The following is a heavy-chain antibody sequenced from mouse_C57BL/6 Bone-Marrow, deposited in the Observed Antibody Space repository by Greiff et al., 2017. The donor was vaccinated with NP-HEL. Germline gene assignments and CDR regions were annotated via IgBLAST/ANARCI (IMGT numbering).Heavy chain of an antibody. CDR3: ARHEDLAY. CDR1: GFTFSSYG. J-gene: IGHJ3*01. V-gene: IGHV5-6*01. Sequence: EVKLVESGGDLVKPGGSLKLSCAASGFTFSSYGMSWVRQTPDKRLEWVATISSGGSYTYYPDSVKGRFTISRDNAKNTLYLQMSSLKSEDTAMYYCARHEDLAYWGQGTLVTVSA. CDR2: ISSGGSYT.